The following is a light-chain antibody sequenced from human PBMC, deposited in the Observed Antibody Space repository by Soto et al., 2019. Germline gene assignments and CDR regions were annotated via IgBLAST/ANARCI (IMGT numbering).Light chain of an antibody. CDR3: SSDASSSTYV. J-gene: IGLJ1*01. V-gene: IGLV2-14*03. Sequence: QSVLTQPASVSGSAGQSITISCTGTSSDVGGYNHVSWYQQHPGKAPKLMLYDVSNRPSGVSSRFFGSKSGNTASLTISGLQAEDEADYYCSSDASSSTYVFGTGTKVTVL. CDR1: SSDVGGYNH. CDR2: DVS.